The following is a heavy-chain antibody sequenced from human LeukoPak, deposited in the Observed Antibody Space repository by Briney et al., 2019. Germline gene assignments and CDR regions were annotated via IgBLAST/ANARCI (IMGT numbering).Heavy chain of an antibody. V-gene: IGHV4-59*12. J-gene: IGHJ5*02. CDR3: ARRTVTTFTWFDP. CDR1: GGSISSYY. D-gene: IGHD4-17*01. Sequence: SETLSLTCTVSGGSISSYYWSWIRQPPGKGLEWIGYIYHSGSTYYNPSLKSRVTISVDRSKNQFSLKLSSVTAADTAVYYCARRTVTTFTWFDPWGQGTLVTVSS. CDR2: IYHSGST.